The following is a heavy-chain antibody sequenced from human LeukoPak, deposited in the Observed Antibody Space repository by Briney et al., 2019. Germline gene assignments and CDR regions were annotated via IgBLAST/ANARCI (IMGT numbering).Heavy chain of an antibody. D-gene: IGHD4-17*01. V-gene: IGHV5-51*01. CDR2: IYPGDSDT. CDR1: GYSFTSYW. J-gene: IGHJ3*02. Sequence: GESLKISCKGSGYSFTSYWIGWVRQMPGKGLEWMGIIYPGDSDTRYSPSFQGQVTISADKSISTAYLQWSSLKASDTAMYYCAMPRVTTVTTNDAFDIWGQGTMVTVSS. CDR3: AMPRVTTVTTNDAFDI.